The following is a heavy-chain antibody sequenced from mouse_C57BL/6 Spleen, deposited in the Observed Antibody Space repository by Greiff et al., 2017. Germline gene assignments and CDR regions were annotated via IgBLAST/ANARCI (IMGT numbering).Heavy chain of an antibody. CDR1: GYTFTDYE. V-gene: IGHV1-15*01. CDR2: IDPETGGT. J-gene: IGHJ2*01. Sequence: QVQLQQSGAELVRPGASVTLSCKASGYTFTDYEMHWVKQTPVHGLEWIGAIDPETGGTAYNQKFKGKAILTADKSSSTAYMELRSLTSDESAVYYCTRGDGYYFDYGGQGTTLTVSS. CDR3: TRGDGYYFDY. D-gene: IGHD2-3*01.